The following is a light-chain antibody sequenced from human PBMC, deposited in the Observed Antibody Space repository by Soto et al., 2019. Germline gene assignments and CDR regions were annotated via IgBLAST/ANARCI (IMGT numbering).Light chain of an antibody. CDR2: GAS. J-gene: IGKJ3*01. CDR1: QSVSSSY. Sequence: EIVLTQSPGTLSLSPGERATLSCRASQSVSSSYLAWYQQKPGQAPRLLIYGASSRATGIPDRFSGSGSGTDFTLTISRLEPEDFAVYYCQQYRSSPVTFGPGTKVDI. CDR3: QQYRSSPVT. V-gene: IGKV3-20*01.